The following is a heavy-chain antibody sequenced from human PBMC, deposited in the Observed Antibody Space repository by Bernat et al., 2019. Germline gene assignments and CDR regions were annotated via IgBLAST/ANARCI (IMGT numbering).Heavy chain of an antibody. CDR3: AKGLGTCTSGWYPPPSFDY. CDR1: GFAFTNYA. V-gene: IGHV3-23*01. CDR2: ITSFGST. D-gene: IGHD6-19*01. Sequence: EVQLLESGGGLEQPGGSLRLSCAASGFAFTNYAMSWVRQAPGKGLERVSTITSFGSTYYADSVTGRFTISRDSTRNTSYLQLNSLRAEDTAVYHCAKGLGTCTSGWYPPPSFDYWGQGTLVTVSS. J-gene: IGHJ4*02.